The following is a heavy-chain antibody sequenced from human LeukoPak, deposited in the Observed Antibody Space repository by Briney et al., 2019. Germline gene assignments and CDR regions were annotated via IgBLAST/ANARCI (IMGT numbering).Heavy chain of an antibody. CDR2: ISSSGSGDNT. Sequence: GGSLRLSCAASGVTLSTYAMSWARQAPGKGLEWVSGISSSGSGDNTYYADSVKGRFTISRDNAKNSLFLQMNSLRAEDTAVYYCARDGLLWFGDSRTDFWGQGTLVTVSS. D-gene: IGHD3-10*01. CDR1: GVTLSTYA. V-gene: IGHV3-23*01. J-gene: IGHJ4*02. CDR3: ARDGLLWFGDSRTDF.